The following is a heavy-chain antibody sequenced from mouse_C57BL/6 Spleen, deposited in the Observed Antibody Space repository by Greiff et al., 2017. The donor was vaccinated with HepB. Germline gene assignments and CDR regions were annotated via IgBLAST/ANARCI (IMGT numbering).Heavy chain of an antibody. CDR3: ARGVAQATGAMDY. CDR2: IYPGSGST. CDR1: GYTFTSYW. J-gene: IGHJ4*01. Sequence: VQLQQSGAELVKPGASVKMSCKASGYTFTSYWITWVKQRPGQGLEWIGDIYPGSGSTNYNEKFKSKATLTVDTSSSTAYMQLSSLTSEDSAVYYCARGVAQATGAMDYWGQGTSVTVSS. V-gene: IGHV1-55*01. D-gene: IGHD3-2*02.